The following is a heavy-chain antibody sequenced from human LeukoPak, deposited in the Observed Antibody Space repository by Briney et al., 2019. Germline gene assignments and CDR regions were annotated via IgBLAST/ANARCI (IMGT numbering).Heavy chain of an antibody. J-gene: IGHJ4*02. V-gene: IGHV3-23*01. CDR1: GFTFSSYG. D-gene: IGHD1-26*01. CDR2: ISGSGGST. CDR3: AKDLSVELSFDY. Sequence: GGSLRLSCAASGFTFSSYGMSWVRQAPGKGLEWVSAISGSGGSTYYADSVKGRFTISRDNSKNTLYLQMNSLRAEDTAVYYCAKDLSVELSFDYWGQGTLVTVSS.